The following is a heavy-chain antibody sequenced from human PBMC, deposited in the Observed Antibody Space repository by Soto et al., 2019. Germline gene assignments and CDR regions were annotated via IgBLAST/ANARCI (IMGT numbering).Heavy chain of an antibody. CDR2: ISGSGGST. Sequence: GGSLRLSCAASGFTFSSYAMSWVRQAPGKGLEWVSAISGSGGSTYYADSVKGRFTISRANSKNTLYLQMNSLRAEDTAVYYCAKEGGVVPAAPRYFDYWGQGTLVTVSS. J-gene: IGHJ4*02. CDR3: AKEGGVVPAAPRYFDY. V-gene: IGHV3-23*01. CDR1: GFTFSSYA. D-gene: IGHD2-2*01.